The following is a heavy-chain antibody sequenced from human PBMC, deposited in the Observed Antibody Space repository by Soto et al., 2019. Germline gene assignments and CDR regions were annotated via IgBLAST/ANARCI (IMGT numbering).Heavy chain of an antibody. J-gene: IGHJ4*02. D-gene: IGHD3-22*01. CDR1: GFTFSGYN. CDR2: ISSSSGTI. V-gene: IGHV3-48*01. Sequence: GGSLRLSCAASGFTFSGYNMNWVRQAPGKGLEWVSYISSSSGTIYYADSVKGRFTISRDNAKNSLYLQMNSLRAEDTAVYYCAKPRGYYDSSGYPTPDYWGQGTLVPVSS. CDR3: AKPRGYYDSSGYPTPDY.